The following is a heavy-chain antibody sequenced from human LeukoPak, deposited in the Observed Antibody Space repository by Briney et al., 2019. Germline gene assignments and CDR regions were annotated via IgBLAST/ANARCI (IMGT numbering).Heavy chain of an antibody. CDR3: ARGVHWFDP. J-gene: IGHJ5*02. V-gene: IGHV6-1*01. Sequence: SQTLSLTCAISGDSVSSKSAAWNWLRQSPSRGLEWLGRTYYRSKWYTDYAVSVKSRITINPGTSKNQFSLQLNSVTPEDTAVYYCARGVHWFDPWGQGTLVTVSS. CDR1: GDSVSSKSAA. CDR2: TYYRSKWYT. D-gene: IGHD2-8*01.